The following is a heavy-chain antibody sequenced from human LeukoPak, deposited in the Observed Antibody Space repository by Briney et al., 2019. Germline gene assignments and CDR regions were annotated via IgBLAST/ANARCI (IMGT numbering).Heavy chain of an antibody. CDR1: GGSISSGSYY. Sequence: SETLSLTCTVSGGSISSGSYYWSWIRQPAGKGLEWIGRIYTSGSANYNPSLKSRASISLDTSKNQFSLKLNSVTAADTAMYYCARTYNWDYSYMDVWGKGTTVTVSS. J-gene: IGHJ6*03. CDR3: ARTYNWDYSYMDV. D-gene: IGHD1-20*01. V-gene: IGHV4-61*02. CDR2: IYTSGSA.